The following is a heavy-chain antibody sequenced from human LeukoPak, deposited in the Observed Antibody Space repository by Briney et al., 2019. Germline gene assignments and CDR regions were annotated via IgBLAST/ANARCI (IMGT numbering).Heavy chain of an antibody. CDR1: GGSLSSSSYY. J-gene: IGHJ4*02. CDR2: IYYSGST. CDR3: ARVSPYSSGWLPDY. Sequence: SETLSLTCTVSGGSLSSSSYYWGWLRQPPGKGLEWIGSIYYSGSTYYNPSLKSRVTISEDTSKNQFSLKLSSVTAADTAVYYCARVSPYSSGWLPDYWGQGTLVTVSS. V-gene: IGHV4-39*07. D-gene: IGHD6-19*01.